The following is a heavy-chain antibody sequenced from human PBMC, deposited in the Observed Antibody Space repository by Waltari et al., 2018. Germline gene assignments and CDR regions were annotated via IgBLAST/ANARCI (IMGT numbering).Heavy chain of an antibody. J-gene: IGHJ4*02. D-gene: IGHD6-19*01. Sequence: QVQLVQSGAEVKKPGASVKVSCKASGYTFTGYYMHWVRQAPGQGLEWMGRINPNSGGTNYAQKFQGRVTMTRDTSISTAYMELSRLRSDDTAVYYCARDRSGQIAVAGTVDYWGQGTLVTVSS. V-gene: IGHV1-2*06. CDR2: INPNSGGT. CDR3: ARDRSGQIAVAGTVDY. CDR1: GYTFTGYY.